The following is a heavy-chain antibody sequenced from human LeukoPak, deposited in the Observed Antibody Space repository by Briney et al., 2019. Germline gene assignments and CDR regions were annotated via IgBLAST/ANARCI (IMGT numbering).Heavy chain of an antibody. CDR1: GFTVSSNY. V-gene: IGHV3-66*02. Sequence: PGGSLRLSCAASGFTVSSNYMSWVRQAPGKGLEWVSVIYSGGSTYYADSVKGRFTISRDNSKNTLYPQMNSLRAEDTAVYYCARHEDIWTFDPWGQGTLVTVSS. CDR3: ARHEDIWTFDP. CDR2: IYSGGST. D-gene: IGHD3-9*01. J-gene: IGHJ5*02.